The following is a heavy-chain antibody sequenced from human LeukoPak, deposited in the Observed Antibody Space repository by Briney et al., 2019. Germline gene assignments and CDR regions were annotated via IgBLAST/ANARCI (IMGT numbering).Heavy chain of an antibody. V-gene: IGHV3-23*01. D-gene: IGHD2-2*03. J-gene: IGHJ4*02. CDR3: AKDNGYCTSTSCFLEY. CDR1: GFTFNSYA. Sequence: GGSLRLSCVASGFTFNSYAMSWVRQAPGKGLEWDSAISGSGGSTYYADYVKGRFTISRDNSKSTLYLQMNSLGAEDTALYYCAKDNGYCTSTSCFLEYWGQGTLVTVSS. CDR2: ISGSGGST.